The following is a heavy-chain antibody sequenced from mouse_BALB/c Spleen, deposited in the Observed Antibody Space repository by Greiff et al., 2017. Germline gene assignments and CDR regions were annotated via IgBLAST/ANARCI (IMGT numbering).Heavy chain of an antibody. V-gene: IGHV2-6-7*01. CDR1: GFSLTGYG. CDR3: ARATVVAHYYAMDY. CDR2: IWGDGST. J-gene: IGHJ4*01. Sequence: VKLMESGPGLVAPSQSLSITCTVSGFSLTGYGVNWVRQPPGKGLEWLGMIWGDGSTDYNSALKSRLSISKDNSKSHVFLKMNSLQTDDTARYYCARATVVAHYYAMDYWGQGTSVTVSS. D-gene: IGHD1-1*01.